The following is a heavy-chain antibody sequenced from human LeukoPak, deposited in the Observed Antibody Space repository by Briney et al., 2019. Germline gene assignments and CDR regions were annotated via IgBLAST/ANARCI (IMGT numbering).Heavy chain of an antibody. V-gene: IGHV4-61*01. D-gene: IGHD6-19*01. Sequence: PSETLSLTCTVSGGSVSSGNYYWSWIRQPPGKGLEWIGYIYYSGSTNYNPSLKSRVTISVDTSKNQFSLKLSSVTAADTAVYYCAREVIAVAGRGVDYWGQGTLVTVSS. CDR1: GGSVSSGNYY. CDR2: IYYSGST. J-gene: IGHJ4*02. CDR3: AREVIAVAGRGVDY.